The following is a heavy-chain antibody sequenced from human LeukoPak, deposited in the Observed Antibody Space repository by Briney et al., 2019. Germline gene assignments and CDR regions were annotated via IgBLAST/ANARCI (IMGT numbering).Heavy chain of an antibody. CDR3: ARGLERLNNWFDP. Sequence: SETLSLTCTVSGGSITSYSWTWIRQSPGKGLEWIGSFFYTGNTNYNPSLESRATISVDTSKNQFSLRLSSVTAADTAVYYCARGLERLNNWFDPWGQGTLVTVSS. D-gene: IGHD1-1*01. CDR1: GGSITSYS. V-gene: IGHV4-59*01. CDR2: FFYTGNT. J-gene: IGHJ5*02.